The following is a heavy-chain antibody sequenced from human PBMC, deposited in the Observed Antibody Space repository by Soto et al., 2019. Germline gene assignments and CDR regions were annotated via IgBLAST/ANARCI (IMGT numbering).Heavy chain of an antibody. CDR2: IYSGGST. J-gene: IGHJ4*02. CDR3: ARDLEYSSSWYT. Sequence: EVQLVESGGGLVQPGGSLRLSCAASGFTVSSNYMSWVRQAPGKGLEWVSVIYSGGSTYYADSVEGRFTISRDNSKNTLYLQMNSLRAEDTAVYYCARDLEYSSSWYTWGQGTLVTVSS. V-gene: IGHV3-66*01. D-gene: IGHD6-13*01. CDR1: GFTVSSNY.